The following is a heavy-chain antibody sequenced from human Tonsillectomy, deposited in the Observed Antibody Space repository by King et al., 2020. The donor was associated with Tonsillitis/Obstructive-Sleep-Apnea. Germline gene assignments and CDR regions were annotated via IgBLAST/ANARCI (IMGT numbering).Heavy chain of an antibody. J-gene: IGHJ6*03. D-gene: IGHD1-26*01. CDR3: TSIVPGASPYYYYYMDV. V-gene: IGHV3-15*01. CDR2: IKSKTDGGTT. Sequence: VQLVESGGGLVKPGGSLRLSCAASGFTFSPASMTWVRQAPGKGLEWVGRIKSKTDGGTTDYAAPVKGRFAISRDDSKNTLYLQMNSLKTEDTAVYYCTSIVPGASPYYYYYMDVWGKGTTVTVSS. CDR1: GFTFSPAS.